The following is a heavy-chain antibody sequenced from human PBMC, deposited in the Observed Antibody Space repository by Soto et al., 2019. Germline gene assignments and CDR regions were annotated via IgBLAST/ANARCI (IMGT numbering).Heavy chain of an antibody. CDR1: GYTFTSYY. CDR2: INPSGGST. J-gene: IGHJ3*02. D-gene: IGHD6-13*01. V-gene: IGHV1-46*01. CDR3: ARGPQSSSWYARAFDI. Sequence: ASVKVSCKASGYTFTSYYMHWVRQAPGQWLEWMGIINPSGGSTSYAQKFEGRVTMTRDTSTSTVYMELSSLRSEDTAVYYCARGPQSSSWYARAFDIWGQGTMVTVSS.